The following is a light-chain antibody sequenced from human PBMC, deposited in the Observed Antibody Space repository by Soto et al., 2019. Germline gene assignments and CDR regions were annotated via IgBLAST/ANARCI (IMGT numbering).Light chain of an antibody. CDR1: QPIGSY. V-gene: IGKV1-39*01. CDR2: AAS. J-gene: IGKJ5*01. CDR3: QQSHSSPIT. Sequence: DIQMTHSPSSLSASVGDRVTVICRASQPIGSYLNWYQQKPGKAPKFLIYAASSLQIGVPSRFSGSGSGTDFTLTISSLQPEDFATYFCQQSHSSPITFGQGTRLEIK.